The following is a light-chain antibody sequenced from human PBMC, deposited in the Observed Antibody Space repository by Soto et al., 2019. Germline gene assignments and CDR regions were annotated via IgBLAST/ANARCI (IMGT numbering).Light chain of an antibody. V-gene: IGKV3-20*01. CDR1: QSVSSSY. Sequence: EIVLTQSPGTLSLSPGERATLSCSASQSVSSSYLAWYQQKPGQAPRLLIYGASSRATGLPYRFSGSVHVTDFTPTISTLEPEDLAVYYFQQYSSSPFTFGPGTTVHIK. CDR3: QQYSSSPFT. CDR2: GAS. J-gene: IGKJ3*01.